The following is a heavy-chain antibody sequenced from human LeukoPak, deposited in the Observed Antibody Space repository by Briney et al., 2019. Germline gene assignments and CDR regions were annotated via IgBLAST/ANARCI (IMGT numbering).Heavy chain of an antibody. CDR2: INWNGGST. CDR3: ARGTSGSYSYAFDI. D-gene: IGHD1-26*01. Sequence: GGSLRLSCAASGFTFDDYGMSWVRQAPGKGLEWVSGINWNGGSTGYADSVKGRFTISRDNAKNSLYLQMNSLRAEDTALYYCARGTSGSYSYAFDIWGQGTMVTVSS. J-gene: IGHJ3*02. V-gene: IGHV3-20*04. CDR1: GFTFDDYG.